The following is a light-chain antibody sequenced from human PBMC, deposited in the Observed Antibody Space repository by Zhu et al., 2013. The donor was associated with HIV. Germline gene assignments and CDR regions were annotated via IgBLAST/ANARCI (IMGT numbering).Light chain of an antibody. CDR2: GAS. V-gene: IGKV3D-7*01. CDR1: QSVDSIY. Sequence: EIVLTQSPGTLSLSPGERATLSCRASQSVDSIYLAWYQQKSGQAPRLLIYGASSRATGIPDRFSGSGSGTDFTLIISSLQPEDCATYYCLQDYNYPPTFGQGTKVEVK. J-gene: IGKJ1*01. CDR3: LQDYNYPPT.